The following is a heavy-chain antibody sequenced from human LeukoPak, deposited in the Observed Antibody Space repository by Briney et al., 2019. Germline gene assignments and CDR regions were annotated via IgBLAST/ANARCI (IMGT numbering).Heavy chain of an antibody. CDR1: SDSASSGNNL. Sequence: SETLSLTCTVSSDSASSGNNLWCWIRQTPGRGLEWIGFMYSGGSTTYNPSLKSRVTISVDTPKNQFSLTLSSVTAADTALYYCARVSASGTGPDSWGQGTLVTVSS. D-gene: IGHD7-27*01. V-gene: IGHV4-61*01. CDR2: MYSGGST. CDR3: ARVSASGTGPDS. J-gene: IGHJ4*02.